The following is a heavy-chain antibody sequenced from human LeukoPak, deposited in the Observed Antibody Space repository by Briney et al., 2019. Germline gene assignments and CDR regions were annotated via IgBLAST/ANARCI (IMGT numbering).Heavy chain of an antibody. J-gene: IGHJ4*02. CDR1: GASISTYY. D-gene: IGHD5-12*01. CDR3: ARMGGYSGYATH. Sequence: SETLSLTCTVSGASISTYYWSWIRQPPGKGLEWIGYIHYSGTNNYNPSLKNRVTISLDTSKNQFSLNLSSVTAADTAVYYCARMGGYSGYATHWGQGTLVTVSS. V-gene: IGHV4-59*08. CDR2: IHYSGTN.